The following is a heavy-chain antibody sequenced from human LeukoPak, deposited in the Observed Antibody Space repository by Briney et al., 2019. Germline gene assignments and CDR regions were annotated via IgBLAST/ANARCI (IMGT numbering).Heavy chain of an antibody. J-gene: IGHJ6*02. CDR1: GYNFISYY. CDR3: AREDVVLVDAVRYYYYGMDV. D-gene: IGHD2-8*01. Sequence: GASVKDSCKASGYNFISYYMHWVRQAPGQRLEWMGIINPSGGSTSYAQKFQDRVTMTRGTSTSTVYMELSSLKSEDTAVYYCAREDVVLVDAVRYYYYGMDVWGPGTTVTVSS. V-gene: IGHV1-46*01. CDR2: INPSGGST.